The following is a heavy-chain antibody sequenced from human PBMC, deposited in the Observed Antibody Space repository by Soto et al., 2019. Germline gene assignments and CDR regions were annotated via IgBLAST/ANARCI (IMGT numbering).Heavy chain of an antibody. CDR3: ARGPSGDKVDY. CDR1: GGSISSGPYS. Sequence: SETLSLTCTVSGGSISSGPYSWGWIRQPPGKGLEWIGTFYYSGSTNYNPSLESRVTISVDTSKTQFSLDLNSVTAADTAVYYCARGPSGDKVDYWGQGILVTVSS. V-gene: IGHV4-39*01. D-gene: IGHD7-27*01. CDR2: FYYSGST. J-gene: IGHJ4*02.